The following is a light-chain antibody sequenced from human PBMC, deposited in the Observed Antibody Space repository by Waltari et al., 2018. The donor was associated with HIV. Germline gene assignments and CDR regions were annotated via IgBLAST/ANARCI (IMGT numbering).Light chain of an antibody. CDR3: GTWDSSVSAGV. Sequence: QSVLTQPPSVSAAPGQRVTISCFGTTSNIGHNFVSWYQQLPETAPKLIIYAKNKRPSGIPDRFSGSKSGTSATLAITGLQRGDEADYDCGTWDSSVSAGVFGGGTKVTVL. CDR1: TSNIGHNF. CDR2: AKN. J-gene: IGLJ3*02. V-gene: IGLV1-51*01.